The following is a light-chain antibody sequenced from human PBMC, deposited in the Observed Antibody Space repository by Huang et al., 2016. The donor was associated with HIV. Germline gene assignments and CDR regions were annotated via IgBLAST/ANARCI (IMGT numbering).Light chain of an antibody. CDR1: QSVSRN. CDR3: QQYNNWPPMYT. J-gene: IGKJ2*01. Sequence: EIVLTQSPATRSMSPGQRATLSCRASQSVSRNLAGFQQKPGKAPRLLIYVASTRATGIPARFIGSGSGTEFTLTISSLHSEDFAVYYCQQYNNWPPMYTFGQGTKLEV. V-gene: IGKV3-15*01. CDR2: VAS.